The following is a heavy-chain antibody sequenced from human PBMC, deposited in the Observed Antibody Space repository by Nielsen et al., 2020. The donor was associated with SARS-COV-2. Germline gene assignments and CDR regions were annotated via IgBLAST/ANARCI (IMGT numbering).Heavy chain of an antibody. CDR1: GFTFDDYG. CDR3: ARGTDHTSHFDY. D-gene: IGHD3/OR15-3a*01. CDR2: ISNRGTYT. Sequence: GGSLRLSCAASGFTFDDYGMSWIRQAPGQGPEWVSYISNRGTYTNHADSVKGRFTISRDNAKSLLYLQMNSLRVEDTAVYYCARGTDHTSHFDYWGQGILVAVSS. V-gene: IGHV3-11*05. J-gene: IGHJ4*02.